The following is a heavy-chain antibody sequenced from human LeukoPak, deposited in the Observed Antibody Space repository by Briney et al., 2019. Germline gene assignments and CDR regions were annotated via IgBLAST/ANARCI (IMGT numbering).Heavy chain of an antibody. V-gene: IGHV4-59*06. J-gene: IGHJ4*02. CDR1: GGSISSYY. Sequence: PSETLSLTCTVSGGSISSYYWSWIRQPPGKGLEWIGYTYYSGSTYYNPSLKSRVTVSADTSKNQFSLKLRSVTAADTAVYYCARVTRTFYDILTGRSREGRFDYWGQGTLVTVSS. D-gene: IGHD3-9*01. CDR2: TYYSGST. CDR3: ARVTRTFYDILTGRSREGRFDY.